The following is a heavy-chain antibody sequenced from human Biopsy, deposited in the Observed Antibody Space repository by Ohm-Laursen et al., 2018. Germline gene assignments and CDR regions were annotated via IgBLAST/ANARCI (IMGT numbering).Heavy chain of an antibody. CDR1: GFTFGSYW. V-gene: IGHV3-7*01. J-gene: IGHJ6*02. CDR3: VKGRSMDV. CDR2: IKQDGSED. Sequence: SLRLSCAASGFTFGSYWMTWVRQAPGKGLEWVAMIKQDGSEDYYVDSVKGRFTISRDNAQKSLDLQLNSLRAEDTAVYYCVKGRSMDVWGQGTTATVS.